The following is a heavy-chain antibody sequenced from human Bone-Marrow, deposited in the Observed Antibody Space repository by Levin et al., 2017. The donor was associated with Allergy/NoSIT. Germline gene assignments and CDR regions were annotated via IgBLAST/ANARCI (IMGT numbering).Heavy chain of an antibody. D-gene: IGHD2/OR15-2a*01. V-gene: IGHV3-74*01. CDR3: ARDLEYCGSSGCSSGDEMDY. CDR1: GFTFTNYW. CDR2: INGDATET. J-gene: IGHJ4*02. Sequence: AGGSLRLSCTVSGFTFTNYWMHWVRQVPGKGLEWVSRINGDATETSYADSVKGRFTISRDNAKNTLYLQMNGLSAEDTASYYCARDLEYCGSSGCSSGDEMDYWGQGTLVTVSS.